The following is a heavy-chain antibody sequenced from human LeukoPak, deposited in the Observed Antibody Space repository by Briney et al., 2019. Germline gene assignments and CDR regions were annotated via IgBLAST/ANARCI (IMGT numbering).Heavy chain of an antibody. CDR1: GGSIGRYY. CDR3: ARGGDGYNYVDY. V-gene: IGHV4-59*01. D-gene: IGHD5-24*01. Sequence: KPSETLSLTCTVSGGSIGRYYWSWIRQPPGKGLEWIAYIFFSGTTKYNPSLESRVTISVDTSKNQFSFDLTSVTAADTALYYCARGGDGYNYVDYWGPGTLVTVSS. CDR2: IFFSGTT. J-gene: IGHJ4*02.